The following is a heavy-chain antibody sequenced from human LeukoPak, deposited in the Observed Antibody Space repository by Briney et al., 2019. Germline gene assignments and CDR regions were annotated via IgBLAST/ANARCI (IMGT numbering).Heavy chain of an antibody. CDR2: IYPGDSDT. CDR1: GYSFTNYW. J-gene: IGHJ4*02. D-gene: IGHD6-13*01. V-gene: IGHV5-51*01. Sequence: GESLKISCKGSGYSFTNYWIAWVRQMPGKGLEWMGIIYPGDSDTRYSPSLQGQVTISADKSISTAYLQWSSLKASDSAISYCARRRIAAAGEFDYWGQGTLVTVSS. CDR3: ARRRIAAAGEFDY.